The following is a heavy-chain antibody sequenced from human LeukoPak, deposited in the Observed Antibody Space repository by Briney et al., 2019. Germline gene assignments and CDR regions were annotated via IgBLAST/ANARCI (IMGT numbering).Heavy chain of an antibody. CDR2: ISGSGDST. Sequence: GGPLRLSCAASGFTFSNYAINWVRQAPGKGLEWVSGISGSGDSTFYADSVKGRFTISRDNSKNTLHLQMNSLRAEDTAVYYCAKDTDFWSGISDYWGQGTLVTVSS. V-gene: IGHV3-23*01. D-gene: IGHD3-3*01. CDR1: GFTFSNYA. J-gene: IGHJ4*02. CDR3: AKDTDFWSGISDY.